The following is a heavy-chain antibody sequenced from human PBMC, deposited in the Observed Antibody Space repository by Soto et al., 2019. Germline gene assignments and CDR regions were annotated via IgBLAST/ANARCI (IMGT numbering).Heavy chain of an antibody. CDR2: ISSSSSYI. V-gene: IGHV3-21*01. CDR1: GFTFSSYS. CDR3: ARYPGRYYYDSSGYSDY. D-gene: IGHD3-22*01. J-gene: IGHJ4*02. Sequence: EVQLVESGGGLVKPGGSLRLSCAASGFTFSSYSMNWVRQAPGKGLEWVSSISSSSSYIYYADSVKGRFTISRDNAKNSLYLQMNSLRAEDTAVYYCARYPGRYYYDSSGYSDYWGQGTLVTVSS.